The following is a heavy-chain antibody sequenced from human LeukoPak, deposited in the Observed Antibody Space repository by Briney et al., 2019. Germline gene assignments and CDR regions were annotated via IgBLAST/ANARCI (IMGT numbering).Heavy chain of an antibody. CDR3: AREVTTMSSRWFDP. CDR2: VYHSTPT. V-gene: IGHV4-30-2*01. J-gene: IGHJ5*02. D-gene: IGHD4-17*01. CDR1: GDSISSGGYY. Sequence: SETLSLTCTVSGDSISSGGYYWSWIRQPPGKGLEYIGYVYHSTPTYYNPSLKSRVTISLDRSKNQFSLGLNSVTAADTAVYYCAREVTTMSSRWFDPWGQGTLAIVSS.